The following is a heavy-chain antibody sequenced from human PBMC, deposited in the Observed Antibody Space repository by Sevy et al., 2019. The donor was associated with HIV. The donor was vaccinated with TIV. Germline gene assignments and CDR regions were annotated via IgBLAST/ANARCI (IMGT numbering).Heavy chain of an antibody. CDR2: FSGSGGNT. J-gene: IGHJ4*02. CDR3: AKDRRYGDIGLFDY. D-gene: IGHD4-17*01. CDR1: GFTFSSYA. V-gene: IGHV3-23*01. Sequence: GGSLRLSCAASGFTFSSYAMSWVRQAPGKGLEWVSVFSGSGGNTYYADSVKGRFTISRDNSKNRLYLQMNSLRAEDTAVYYCAKDRRYGDIGLFDYWGQGTLVTVSS.